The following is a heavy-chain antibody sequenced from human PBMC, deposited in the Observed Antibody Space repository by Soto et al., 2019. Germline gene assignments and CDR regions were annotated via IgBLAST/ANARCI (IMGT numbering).Heavy chain of an antibody. J-gene: IGHJ5*02. CDR2: IYSGGTT. D-gene: IGHD3-22*01. CDR1: GFTVSSNY. CDR3: ARNGDSSDYRGWFDP. Sequence: EVQLVESGGGLVQPGGSLRLSCAASGFTVSSNYMSWVRQAPGKGLEWGSVIYSGGTTYYADSVKGRFTISRDNSKNTVYLQINSLISEDTAVYYCARNGDSSDYRGWFDPWGQGTLVTVSS. V-gene: IGHV3-66*01.